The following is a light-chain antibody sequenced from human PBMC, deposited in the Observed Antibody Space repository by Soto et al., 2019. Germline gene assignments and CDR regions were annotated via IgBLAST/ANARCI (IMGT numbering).Light chain of an antibody. CDR3: QQRSNWPPIT. V-gene: IGKV3-11*01. CDR1: QIVSMY. CDR2: DAS. J-gene: IGKJ5*01. Sequence: EIVLTQSPATLSLSPGVRAPLSCRASQIVSMYLAWYQQKPAQAPGLLLYDASTRATGIPARFSGNGSGTDFFLTISSLEPEDFAVYYCQQRSNWPPITFGQGTRLEI.